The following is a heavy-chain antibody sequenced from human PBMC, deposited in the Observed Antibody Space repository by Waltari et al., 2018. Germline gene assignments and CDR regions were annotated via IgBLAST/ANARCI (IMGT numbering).Heavy chain of an antibody. J-gene: IGHJ3*01. D-gene: IGHD3-3*01. V-gene: IGHV4-39*07. Sequence: QLELQESGPGLVKPSETLSLTCSVSGGSIRRSGYYWVWIRQPPGRGLEWIGSIYYSGTTYYNPSLGGRVTISIDKSKNQFSLKVNFVTAADTAVYYCAREAMDALRFVEWTSVHSNGPFTFWGQGTLVTVSS. CDR3: AREAMDALRFVEWTSVHSNGPFTF. CDR2: IYYSGTT. CDR1: GGSIRRSGYY.